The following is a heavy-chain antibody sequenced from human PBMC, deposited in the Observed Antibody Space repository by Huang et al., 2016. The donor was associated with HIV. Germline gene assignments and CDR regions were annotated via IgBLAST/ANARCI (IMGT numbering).Heavy chain of an antibody. D-gene: IGHD3-22*01. V-gene: IGHV3-74*01. Sequence: EVQLVESGGGLVQPGGSLRLSCAASGVSISSYWMHWVRQAPGKGVVWVARINSDGSSTSYADSVKGRFTISRDNAKNTLYLQMNSLRAEDTAVYYCARDPRIQSWLNFFDYWGQGTLVSVSS. CDR3: ARDPRIQSWLNFFDY. J-gene: IGHJ4*02. CDR2: INSDGSST. CDR1: GVSISSYW.